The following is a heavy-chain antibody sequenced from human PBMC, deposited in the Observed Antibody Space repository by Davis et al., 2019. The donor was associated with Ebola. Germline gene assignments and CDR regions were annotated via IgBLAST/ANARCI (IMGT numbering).Heavy chain of an antibody. V-gene: IGHV1-69*04. CDR3: ARSLPGRWMTKDYFDY. J-gene: IGHJ4*02. Sequence: SVKVSCKASGYTFTSYDINWVRQATGQGLEWMGRINPITGITTYALKFQNRVTITADKRTSTAYMELSGLRHEGAAMYFCARSLPGRWMTKDYFDYWGQGTLVTVSS. D-gene: IGHD4-23*01. CDR2: INPITGIT. CDR1: GYTFTSYD.